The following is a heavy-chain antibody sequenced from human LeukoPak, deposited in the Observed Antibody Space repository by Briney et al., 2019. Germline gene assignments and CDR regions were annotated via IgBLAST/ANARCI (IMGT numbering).Heavy chain of an antibody. CDR1: GFTFSSYA. V-gene: IGHV3-30*04. CDR2: ISYDGSNK. D-gene: IGHD6-13*01. Sequence: GGSLRLSCAASGFTFSSYAMHWVRQAPGKGLEWVAVISYDGSNKYYADSVKGRFTISRDNAKNSLYLQMNSLRAEDTALYYCAKDIGSSWNRGGAFDIWGQGTMVTVSS. J-gene: IGHJ3*02. CDR3: AKDIGSSWNRGGAFDI.